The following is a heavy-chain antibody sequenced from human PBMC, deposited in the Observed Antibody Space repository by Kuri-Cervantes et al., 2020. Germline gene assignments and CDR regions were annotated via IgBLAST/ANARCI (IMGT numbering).Heavy chain of an antibody. Sequence: GGSLRLSCAASGFTFSSYAMHWVRQAPGKGLEWVAVISYDGSNKYYADSVKGRFTISRDNSKNTLYLQMNSLRAEDTAVYYCARWATPRVVPAARVGVGFDPWGQGTLVTVSS. V-gene: IGHV3-30*04. CDR2: ISYDGSNK. J-gene: IGHJ5*02. D-gene: IGHD2-2*01. CDR3: ARWATPRVVPAARVGVGFDP. CDR1: GFTFSSYA.